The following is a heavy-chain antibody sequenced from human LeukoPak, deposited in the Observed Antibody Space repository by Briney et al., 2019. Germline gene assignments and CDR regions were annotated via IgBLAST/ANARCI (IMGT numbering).Heavy chain of an antibody. CDR1: GGSISSGGYS. J-gene: IGHJ4*02. D-gene: IGHD6-19*01. CDR3: ARGGSGWYFDY. CDR2: IYHSGST. V-gene: IGHV4-30-2*01. Sequence: PSETLSLTCAVSGGSISSGGYSWSWIRQPPGKGLEWIGYIYHSGSTYYNPSLKSRVTISVDRSKNQFSLKLSSVTAADTAVYYCARGGSGWYFDYWGQGTLVTVSS.